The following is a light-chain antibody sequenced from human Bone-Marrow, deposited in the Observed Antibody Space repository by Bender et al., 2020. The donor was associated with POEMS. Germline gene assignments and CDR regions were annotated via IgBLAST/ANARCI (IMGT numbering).Light chain of an antibody. V-gene: IGLV1-50*01. CDR2: ANN. CDR1: SSNIGAGYN. CDR3: VAWDASMNGWV. Sequence: QSALTQPPSASGSPGQSVTISCTGSSSNIGAGYNVHWYQQLPGTAPKLLIYANNKRPSGVPDRFSGSKSGTSASLAITGLQSDDEAIDFCVAWDASMNGWVFGGGTKLTVL. J-gene: IGLJ3*02.